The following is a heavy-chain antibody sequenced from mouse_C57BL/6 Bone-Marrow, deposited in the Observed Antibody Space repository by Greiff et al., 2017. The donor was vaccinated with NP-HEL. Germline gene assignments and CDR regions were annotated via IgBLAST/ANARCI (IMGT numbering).Heavy chain of an antibody. V-gene: IGHV5-12*01. CDR3: ARHWDYDTFYAMDY. CDR2: ISNGGGST. D-gene: IGHD2-4*01. CDR1: GFTFSDYY. J-gene: IGHJ4*01. Sequence: EVKLVESGGGLVQPGGSLKLSCAASGFTFSDYYMYWVRQTPEKRLEWVAYISNGGGSTYYPDTVKGRFTISRDNAKNTLYLQMSRLKSEDTAMYYCARHWDYDTFYAMDYWGQGTSVTVSS.